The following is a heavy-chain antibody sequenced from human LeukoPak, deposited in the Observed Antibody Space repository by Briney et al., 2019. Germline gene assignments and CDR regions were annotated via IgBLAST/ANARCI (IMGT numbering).Heavy chain of an antibody. V-gene: IGHV3-48*04. CDR1: GFTFSSYS. CDR3: ARGGIGTQYYFDY. Sequence: GGALRLSCAASGFTFSSYSMNWVRQAPGKGLEWVSFISSSGFSTDYADSVKGRFTISRDNATNSLYLQMNSLRAEDTAVYYCARGGIGTQYYFDYWGQGTLVTVSS. CDR2: ISSSGFST. J-gene: IGHJ4*02. D-gene: IGHD1-7*01.